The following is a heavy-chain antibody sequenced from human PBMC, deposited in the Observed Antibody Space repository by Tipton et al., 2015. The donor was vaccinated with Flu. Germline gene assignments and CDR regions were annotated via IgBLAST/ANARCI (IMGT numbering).Heavy chain of an antibody. CDR1: GDSIGYYY. J-gene: IGHJ4*02. Sequence: TLSLTCSIFGDSIGYYYWSWVRQPAGRGLEWIGRVFTSGRTDYNPSLMSRVTISVDASKNQFSLRLTSVTAADTAVYYCVRDHVAFDYWGRGSQVIVSS. V-gene: IGHV4-4*07. CDR2: VFTSGRT. CDR3: VRDHVAFDY.